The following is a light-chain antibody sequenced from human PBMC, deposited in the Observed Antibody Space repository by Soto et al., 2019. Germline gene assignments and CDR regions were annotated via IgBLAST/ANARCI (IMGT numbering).Light chain of an antibody. Sequence: DIVVTQSPATLSASPGERVTLSCRASQCVSSRLAWYQQRPGQVPRLLIYDTSTRAPGISARFSGSGSGTEFTLPISSLQSEDIAVSYCQEYIQWPPWMFGPGTKVDIK. J-gene: IGKJ1*01. V-gene: IGKV3-15*01. CDR3: QEYIQWPPWM. CDR1: QCVSSR. CDR2: DTS.